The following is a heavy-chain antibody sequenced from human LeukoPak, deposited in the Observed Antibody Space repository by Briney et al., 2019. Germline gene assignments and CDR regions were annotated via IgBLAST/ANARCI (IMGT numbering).Heavy chain of an antibody. CDR1: GFTFSSYA. CDR2: ISYDGSNK. D-gene: IGHD2-21*02. Sequence: HAGGSLRLSCAASGFTFSSYAKHWVRQAPGKGLEWVAVISYDGSNKYYADSVKGRFTISRDNSKNTLYLQMNSLRAEDTAVYYCAREDIVVVTASNSVYYYYYGMDVWGQGTTVTVSS. J-gene: IGHJ6*02. CDR3: AREDIVVVTASNSVYYYYYGMDV. V-gene: IGHV3-30-3*01.